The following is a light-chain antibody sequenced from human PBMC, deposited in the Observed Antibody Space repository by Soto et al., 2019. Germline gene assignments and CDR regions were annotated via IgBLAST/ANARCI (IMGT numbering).Light chain of an antibody. CDR3: QQTKCFPLT. J-gene: IGKJ4*01. V-gene: IGKV1-12*01. CDR2: AAS. CDR1: QGISSW. Sequence: DIQMTQSPSSVSASVGDRVTITCRASQGISSWLAWYQQKPGKAPNLLIYAASSMQSGVPSRFSGSGSGTDVTLTISSLQPEDVSTCYCQQTKCFPLTFGGGPKVEIK.